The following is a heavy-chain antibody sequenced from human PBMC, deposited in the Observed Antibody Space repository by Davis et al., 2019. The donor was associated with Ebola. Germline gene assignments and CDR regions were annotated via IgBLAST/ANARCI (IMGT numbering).Heavy chain of an antibody. CDR3: ARWRIIVVVAHSWFDP. V-gene: IGHV3-23*01. Sequence: GASLRLSCAASGFTFSSYAMSWVRQAPGKGLEWVSAISGSGGSTYYADSVKGRFTISRDNAKNSLYLQMNSLRAEDTVVYYCARWRIIVVVAHSWFDPWGQGTLVTVSS. CDR2: ISGSGGST. CDR1: GFTFSSYA. J-gene: IGHJ5*02. D-gene: IGHD2-15*01.